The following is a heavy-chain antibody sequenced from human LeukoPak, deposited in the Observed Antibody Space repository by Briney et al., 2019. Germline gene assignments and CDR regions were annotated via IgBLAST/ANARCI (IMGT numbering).Heavy chain of an antibody. J-gene: IGHJ5*02. Sequence: GESLKISCRVSGYAFASYWIGWVRQVPGKGLEWMGIIYPGDSDTRYSPSFQGQVTISADKSISTAYLQWSSLKASDTAMYYCARLNLGPEFDPWGQGTLVTVSS. V-gene: IGHV5-51*01. CDR2: IYPGDSDT. CDR3: ARLNLGPEFDP. D-gene: IGHD7-27*01. CDR1: GYAFASYW.